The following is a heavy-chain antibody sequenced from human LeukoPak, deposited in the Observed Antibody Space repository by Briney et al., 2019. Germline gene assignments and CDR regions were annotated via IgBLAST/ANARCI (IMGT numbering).Heavy chain of an antibody. CDR2: INPNSGGT. CDR3: ASSLERDGGNSAGDY. CDR1: GGTFSSYA. Sequence: ASVKVSCKASGGTFSSYAISWVRQAPGQGLEWMGWINPNSGGTNYAQKFQGRVTMTRDTSISTAYMELSRLRSDDTAVYYCASSLERDGGNSAGDYWGQGTLVTVSS. D-gene: IGHD4-23*01. V-gene: IGHV1-2*02. J-gene: IGHJ4*02.